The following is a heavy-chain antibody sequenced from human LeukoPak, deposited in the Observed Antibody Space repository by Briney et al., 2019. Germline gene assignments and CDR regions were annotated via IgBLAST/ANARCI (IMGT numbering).Heavy chain of an antibody. J-gene: IGHJ4*02. D-gene: IGHD4-17*01. CDR2: IFYSGTT. V-gene: IGHV4-59*12. CDR1: GVSISSYY. CDR3: ARDYGDHRVDY. Sequence: SETLSLTCTVSGVSISSYYWSWIRQPPGKGLEWIGYIFYSGTTNYNPSLRSRVTISVDTSKKQFALKLSSVTAADTAVYYCARDYGDHRVDYWGQGTLVTVSS.